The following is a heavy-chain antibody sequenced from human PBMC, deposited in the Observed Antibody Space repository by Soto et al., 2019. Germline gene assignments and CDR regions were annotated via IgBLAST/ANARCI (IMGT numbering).Heavy chain of an antibody. V-gene: IGHV4-31*03. CDR3: ARDRVDGELNYYYGMDV. J-gene: IGHJ6*02. Sequence: SETLDLTCTFSGGSIGSGAYYCSWIRHHPGKGLEWIGYIYYSGSTYYNPSLKSRVTISVDTSKNQFSLKLSSVTAADTAVYYCARDRVDGELNYYYGMDVWGQGTTVTVSS. D-gene: IGHD3-10*01. CDR2: IYYSGST. CDR1: GGSIGSGAYY.